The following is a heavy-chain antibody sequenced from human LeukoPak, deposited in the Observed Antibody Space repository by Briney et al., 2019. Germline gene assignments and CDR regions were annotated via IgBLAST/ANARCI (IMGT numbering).Heavy chain of an antibody. CDR3: AREGYSSSWNYFDY. CDR2: ISAYNGNT. Sequence: ASVKVSCKASGYTFTSYVINWVRQAPGQGLEWIGWISAYNGNTNYAQKLQGRVTMTTDTSTSTAYMELRSLRSDDTAVYYCAREGYSSSWNYFDYWGQGALVTVSS. D-gene: IGHD6-13*01. J-gene: IGHJ4*02. V-gene: IGHV1-18*01. CDR1: GYTFTSYV.